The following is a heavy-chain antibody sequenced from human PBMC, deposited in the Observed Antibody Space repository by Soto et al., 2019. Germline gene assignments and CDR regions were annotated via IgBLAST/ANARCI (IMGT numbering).Heavy chain of an antibody. Sequence: QVHLVQSGAEVKKPGSSVKVSCRASGGTFNTYGFNWVRQSPGQGLEWMGGIITLFGTTTYAQNFQGRVTITAEPSTTTAYMEMSGLTSEDTAVYFCARGGELAGWMPFDSWGQGTLVTVSS. CDR1: GGTFNTYG. J-gene: IGHJ4*02. CDR2: IITLFGTT. V-gene: IGHV1-69*01. CDR3: ARGGELAGWMPFDS. D-gene: IGHD6-19*01.